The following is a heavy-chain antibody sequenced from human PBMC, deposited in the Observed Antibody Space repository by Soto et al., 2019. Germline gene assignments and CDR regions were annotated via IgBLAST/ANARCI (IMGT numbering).Heavy chain of an antibody. Sequence: SGESLKISCKTSGYSFTFANYWISWVRQMPGKGLEWMGIISPHDSNTRYSPSFEGQVTISADKSLSTAYLQWNSLRASDTAIYYCARRSYESGWRHYFDYWGQGTLVTVSS. CDR3: ARRSYESGWRHYFDY. D-gene: IGHD6-19*01. CDR1: GYSFTFANYW. V-gene: IGHV5-51*01. J-gene: IGHJ4*02. CDR2: ISPHDSNT.